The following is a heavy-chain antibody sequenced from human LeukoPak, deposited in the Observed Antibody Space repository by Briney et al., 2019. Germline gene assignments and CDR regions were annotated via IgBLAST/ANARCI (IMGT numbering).Heavy chain of an antibody. J-gene: IGHJ3*02. D-gene: IGHD2-21*01. Sequence: GGSLRLSCATSGFTFSRYAMSCVRQAPGKGLEWVSTISDSGDSTYYADSVKGRFTISRDNSKNTLYLQMNSLRAEDTAVYYCAKAAEIYIVDAFDIWGQGTMVTVSS. V-gene: IGHV3-23*01. CDR3: AKAAEIYIVDAFDI. CDR2: ISDSGDST. CDR1: GFTFSRYA.